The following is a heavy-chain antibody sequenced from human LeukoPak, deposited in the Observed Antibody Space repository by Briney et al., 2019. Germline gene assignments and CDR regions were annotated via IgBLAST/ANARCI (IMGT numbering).Heavy chain of an antibody. CDR2: IYYSGST. J-gene: IGHJ5*02. D-gene: IGHD5-12*01. V-gene: IGHV4-31*03. CDR3: ARGGRLRFTHWFDP. CDR1: GGSISSGGYY. Sequence: PSETLSLTCTVSGGSISSGGYYWSWIRQHPGKGLEWIGYIYYSGSTYYNPSLKSRVTISVDTSKNQFSLKLSSVTAADTAVYYCARGGRLRFTHWFDPWGQGTLVTVSS.